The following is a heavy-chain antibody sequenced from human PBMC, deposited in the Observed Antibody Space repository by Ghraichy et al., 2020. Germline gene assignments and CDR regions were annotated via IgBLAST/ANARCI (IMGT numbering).Heavy chain of an antibody. CDR2: IYYSGST. Sequence: SETLSLTCTVSGGSISSYYWSWIRQPPGKGLEWSGYIYYSGSTNYNPSLKSRVTISVDTSKNQFSLKLSSVTAADTAVYYCASTPATYYDFWSGYSDYYYYMDVWGKGTTVTVSS. D-gene: IGHD3-3*01. V-gene: IGHV4-59*01. CDR1: GGSISSYY. CDR3: ASTPATYYDFWSGYSDYYYYMDV. J-gene: IGHJ6*03.